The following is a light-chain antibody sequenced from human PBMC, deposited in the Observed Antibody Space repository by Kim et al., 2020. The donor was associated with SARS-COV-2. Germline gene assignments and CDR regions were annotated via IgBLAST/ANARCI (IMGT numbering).Light chain of an antibody. J-gene: IGKJ1*01. Sequence: ASLGNVVTITGRASQGISNYLAWYQQKPWNPPKLLIYAATALQLGVSSRFSGSGSGTDFTLTISDLQPEDVAIYYCQKYDTAPWTFGQGTKVDIK. V-gene: IGKV1-27*01. CDR2: AAT. CDR3: QKYDTAPWT. CDR1: QGISNY.